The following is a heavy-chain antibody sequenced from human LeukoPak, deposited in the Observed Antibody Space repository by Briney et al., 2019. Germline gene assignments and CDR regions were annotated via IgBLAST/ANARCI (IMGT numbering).Heavy chain of an antibody. D-gene: IGHD3-16*01. CDR1: GYTFNTYD. V-gene: IGHV3-13*01. CDR2: IDSSGGYT. Sequence: GGSLRLSSAASGYTFNTYDMHWVRQTTGQGLEWISSIDSSGGYTYYAGSVKGRFTISRENDKNSLYLHMNSLRVGDTAVYSCVRGGEIGLDYWGHGTLVTVSS. CDR3: VRGGEIGLDY. J-gene: IGHJ4*01.